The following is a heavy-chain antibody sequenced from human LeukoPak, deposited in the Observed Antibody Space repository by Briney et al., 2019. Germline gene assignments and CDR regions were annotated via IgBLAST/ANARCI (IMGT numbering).Heavy chain of an antibody. D-gene: IGHD2-2*01. CDR2: IIPILGIA. V-gene: IGHV1-69*04. CDR3: ASLTDGSSTSPRVY. Sequence: ASVKVSCKASGYTFTSYGISWVRQAPGQGLEWMGRIIPILGIANYAQKFQGRVTITADKSTSTAYMELSSLRSEDTAVYYCASLTDGSSTSPRVYWGQGTLVTVSS. J-gene: IGHJ4*02. CDR1: GYTFTSYG.